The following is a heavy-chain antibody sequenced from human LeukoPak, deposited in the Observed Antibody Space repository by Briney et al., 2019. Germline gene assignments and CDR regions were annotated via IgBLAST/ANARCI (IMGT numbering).Heavy chain of an antibody. Sequence: KTSETLSLTCAVYGGSFSGYYWSWIRQPPGKGLEWIGEINHSGSTNYNPSLKSRVTISVDTSKNQFSLKLSSVTAADTAVYYCARRAVAENYFDYWGQGTLVTVSS. D-gene: IGHD6-19*01. CDR1: GGSFSGYY. CDR3: ARRAVAENYFDY. J-gene: IGHJ4*02. V-gene: IGHV4-34*01. CDR2: INHSGST.